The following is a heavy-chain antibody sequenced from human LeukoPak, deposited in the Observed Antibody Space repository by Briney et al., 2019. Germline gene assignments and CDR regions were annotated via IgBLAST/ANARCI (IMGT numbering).Heavy chain of an antibody. V-gene: IGHV3-30*02. CDR1: GFTFSSYG. D-gene: IGHD2-2*01. CDR3: AKDQYCTSTSCYVGY. Sequence: GGSLRLSCAASGFTFSSYGMHWVRQAPGQGLEWVAFIRYDGSNKYYADSVKGRFTISRDNSKNTLYLQMNSLRAEDTAVYYCAKDQYCTSTSCYVGYWGQGTLVTVSS. J-gene: IGHJ4*02. CDR2: IRYDGSNK.